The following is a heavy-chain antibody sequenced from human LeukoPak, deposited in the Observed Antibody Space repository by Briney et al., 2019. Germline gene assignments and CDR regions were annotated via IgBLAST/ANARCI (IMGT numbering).Heavy chain of an antibody. V-gene: IGHV1-2*02. J-gene: IGHJ4*02. Sequence: ASVKVSCKSSGYTFIDYYIHWVRQAPGQGLEWMGWINPNSGATNYAQKFQGRVSMTRDTSINTAYMDLTNLRSDDTAIFYCARVKKLMPEFEFWGQGTLVTVSS. CDR1: GYTFIDYY. D-gene: IGHD2-2*01. CDR2: INPNSGAT. CDR3: ARVKKLMPEFEF.